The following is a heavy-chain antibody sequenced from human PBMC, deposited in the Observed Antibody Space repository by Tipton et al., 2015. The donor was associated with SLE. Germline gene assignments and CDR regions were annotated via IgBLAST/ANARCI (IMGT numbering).Heavy chain of an antibody. CDR3: ASGSYPGYFDY. Sequence: TLSLTCTVSGGSITSYHWGWIRQVPEKGLEWIGYIFYSGSTDYSPSLKSRVTMSMDMSKNQFFLKLTSVTAADTAVYYCASGSYPGYFDYWGQGTLVTVSS. V-gene: IGHV4-59*12. CDR1: GGSITSYH. CDR2: IFYSGST. D-gene: IGHD1-26*01. J-gene: IGHJ4*02.